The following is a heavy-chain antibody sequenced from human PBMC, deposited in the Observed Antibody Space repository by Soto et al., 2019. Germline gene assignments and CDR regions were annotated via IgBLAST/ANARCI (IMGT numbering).Heavy chain of an antibody. CDR1: GGSISSSSYY. Sequence: SETLSLPCTVSGGSISSSSYYWGWIRQPPGKGLEWIGSIYYSGSTYYNPSLKSRVTISVDTSKNQFSLKLSSVTAADTAVYYCARQLRYFDWLLSGGYYYGMDVWGQGTTVTVSS. J-gene: IGHJ6*02. V-gene: IGHV4-39*01. D-gene: IGHD3-9*01. CDR3: ARQLRYFDWLLSGGYYYGMDV. CDR2: IYYSGST.